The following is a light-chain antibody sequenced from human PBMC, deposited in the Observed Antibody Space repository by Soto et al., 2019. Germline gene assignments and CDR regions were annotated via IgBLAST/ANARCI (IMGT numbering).Light chain of an antibody. V-gene: IGLV2-14*01. Sequence: QSALTQPASVSGSPGQSITLSCTGTSTDVGGYIYVSWYQQHPGKAPKLMIFEVSNRPSGVSNRFSGSKSGNTASLTISGLQAEDEAYYYCCSYTSTNSRVFGGGTKLTVL. CDR3: CSYTSTNSRV. J-gene: IGLJ3*02. CDR1: STDVGGYIY. CDR2: EVS.